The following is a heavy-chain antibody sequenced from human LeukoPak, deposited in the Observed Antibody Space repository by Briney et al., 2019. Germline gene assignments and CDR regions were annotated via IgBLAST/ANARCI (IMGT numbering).Heavy chain of an antibody. CDR1: GGSISSYY. V-gene: IGHV4-59*01. CDR3: ARTVGSGTTYYYYYYMDV. J-gene: IGHJ6*03. D-gene: IGHD3-10*01. Sequence: PSETLSLTCTVSGGSISSYYWSWIRQPPGKGLEWIGYVYYSGSTNYNPSLKSRVTISVDTSKNQFSLKLSSVTAADTAVYYCARTVGSGTTYYYYYYMDVWGKGTTVTVSS. CDR2: VYYSGST.